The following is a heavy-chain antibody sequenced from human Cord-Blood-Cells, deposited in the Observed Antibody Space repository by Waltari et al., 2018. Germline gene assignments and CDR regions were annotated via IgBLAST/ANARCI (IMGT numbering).Heavy chain of an antibody. CDR2: INHSGST. CDR1: GGSFSGYY. D-gene: IGHD3-10*01. Sequence: QVQLQQWGAGLLKPSETLSLTCAVYGGSFSGYYWSWNRQPPGKGLEWIGEINHSGSTNYNPSLKSRVTISVDTSKNQFSLKLSSVTAADTAVYYCASYYGSGSYYNDYWGQGTLVTVSS. CDR3: ASYYGSGSYYNDY. J-gene: IGHJ4*02. V-gene: IGHV4-34*01.